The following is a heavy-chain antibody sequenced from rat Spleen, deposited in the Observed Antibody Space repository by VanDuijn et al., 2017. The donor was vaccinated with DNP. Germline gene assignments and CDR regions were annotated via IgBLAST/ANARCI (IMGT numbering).Heavy chain of an antibody. CDR1: GFTFSNYN. V-gene: IGHV5-7*01. J-gene: IGHJ4*01. CDR3: ARGSYKDA. Sequence: EVQLVESGGGLVRPGRSLKLSCAASGFTFSNYNMAWVRQAPKKGLELVATIYYDGSSTYYRDSVKGRFTISRDNAKSTLYLQMDSLRSEDTATYYCARGSYKDAWGQGTSVTVSS. CDR2: IYYDGSST. D-gene: IGHD1-10*01.